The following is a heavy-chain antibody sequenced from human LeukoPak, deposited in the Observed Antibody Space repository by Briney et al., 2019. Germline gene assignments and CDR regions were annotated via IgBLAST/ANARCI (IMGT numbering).Heavy chain of an antibody. D-gene: IGHD1-14*01. J-gene: IGHJ4*02. CDR2: INQDGSGK. Sequence: GGSLRLSCAAPGFTFTTYWMSWVRQAPGKGLEWVANINQDGSGKYYLDSVKGRFTISRDNAKNSLYLQMNNLRAEDAAVYYCVRDITYWGQGTLVTVSS. CDR3: VRDITY. V-gene: IGHV3-7*04. CDR1: GFTFTTYW.